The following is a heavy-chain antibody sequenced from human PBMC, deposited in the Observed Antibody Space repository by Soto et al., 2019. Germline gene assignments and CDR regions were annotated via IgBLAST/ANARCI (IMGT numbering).Heavy chain of an antibody. J-gene: IGHJ4*02. CDR3: ASPYSGYDVIDY. CDR2: ISYDGSNK. Sequence: GSLRLSCAASGFTFSSYAMHWVRQAPGKGLEWVAVISYDGSNKYYADSVKGRFTISRDNSKNTLYLQMNSLRAEDTAVYYCASPYSGYDVIDYWGQGTLVTVSS. CDR1: GFTFSSYA. D-gene: IGHD5-12*01. V-gene: IGHV3-30-3*01.